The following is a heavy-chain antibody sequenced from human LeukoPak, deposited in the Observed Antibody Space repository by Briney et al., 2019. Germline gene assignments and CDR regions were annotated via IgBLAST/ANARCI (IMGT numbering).Heavy chain of an antibody. CDR3: ARSRTHRLYSGSGSYPGAFDY. J-gene: IGHJ4*02. CDR2: ISGYNGYT. V-gene: IGHV1-18*01. CDR1: GYFFTNYG. Sequence: ASVKVSCKPSGYFFTNYGISWVRQAPGQGLEWMGWISGYNGYTNHAQKLQGRVTMTTDTSTSTVYMELRSLRSDDTAVYYCARSRTHRLYSGSGSYPGAFDYWGQGTLVTVSS. D-gene: IGHD3-10*01.